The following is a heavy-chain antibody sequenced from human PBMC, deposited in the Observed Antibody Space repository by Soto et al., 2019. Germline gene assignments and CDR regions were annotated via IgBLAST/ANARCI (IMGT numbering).Heavy chain of an antibody. V-gene: IGHV1-46*01. J-gene: IGHJ4*02. CDR3: ARGGHVVVVTAALDY. Sequence: QVQLMQSGAEVKKPGASVKVSCKASGDTFTDYYIHWVRQAPGQGLEWMGTVNPSGGHTTYAQHSLGRVTMTRDTSTSTLYMERTSLTSEDTAVYYCARGGHVVVVTAALDYWGQGTLVTVSS. D-gene: IGHD2-21*02. CDR2: VNPSGGHT. CDR1: GDTFTDYY.